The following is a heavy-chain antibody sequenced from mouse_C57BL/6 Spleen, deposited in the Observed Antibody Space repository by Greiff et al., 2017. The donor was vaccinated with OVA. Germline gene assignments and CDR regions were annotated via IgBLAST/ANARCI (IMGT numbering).Heavy chain of an antibody. CDR2: IRYDGST. J-gene: IGHJ1*03. CDR3: ARGGWDGYYLDV. D-gene: IGHD2-3*01. Sequence: EVQLQESGPGLVKPSQSLSLTCSVTGYSFTSGYYWNWIRQLPGNKLEWMGYIRYDGSTNYNPSLKNRITITRDTSKNQFFLKLKSVTTEDTATDYCARGGWDGYYLDVWGTGTTVTVSS. V-gene: IGHV3-6*01. CDR1: GYSFTSGYY.